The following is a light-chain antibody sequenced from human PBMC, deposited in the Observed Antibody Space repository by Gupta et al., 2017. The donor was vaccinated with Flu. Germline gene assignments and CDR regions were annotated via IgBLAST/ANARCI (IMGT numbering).Light chain of an antibody. J-gene: IGKJ1*01. CDR3: QQSYSTPWT. CDR2: AAS. V-gene: IGKV1-39*01. Sequence: DIQMTQSPSSLSASVGDRVTITCRASQSISSYLNWYQQKPGKAPKLLIYAASSLQSGVPSRFSGSGSGTDFTLTIGSLQPEDFATYYCQQSYSTPWTCGQGTKVEIK. CDR1: QSISSY.